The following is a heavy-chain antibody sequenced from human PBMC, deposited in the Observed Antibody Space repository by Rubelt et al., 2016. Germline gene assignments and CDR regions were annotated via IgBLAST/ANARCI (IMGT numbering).Heavy chain of an antibody. V-gene: IGHV4-39*07. CDR2: IYYSGST. CDR1: GGSISSSTYY. J-gene: IGHJ4*02. CDR3: ARLQWELSTIDF. D-gene: IGHD1-26*01. Sequence: QLQLQESGPGVVKPSETLSLTCTVSGGSISSSTYYWGWIRQPPGKGLEWIGSIYYSGSTYYNPSLKSRVTISADTSNNQCSLKLGSVTAADTAVYYCARLQWELSTIDFWGQGTLVTVSS.